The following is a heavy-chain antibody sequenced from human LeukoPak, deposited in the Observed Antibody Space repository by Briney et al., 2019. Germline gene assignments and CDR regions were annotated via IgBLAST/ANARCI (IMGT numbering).Heavy chain of an antibody. Sequence: PGGSLRLSCAASGFTFSSYSMNWVRQAPGKGLEWVSSISSSSSYIYYADSVKGRFTISRDNSKNTLYLQMNSLRAEDTAVYYCAKDKSWARYYDSSGYPLPRSSHPFDYWGQGTLVTVSS. D-gene: IGHD3-22*01. CDR1: GFTFSSYS. CDR2: ISSSSSYI. CDR3: AKDKSWARYYDSSGYPLPRSSHPFDY. J-gene: IGHJ4*02. V-gene: IGHV3-21*04.